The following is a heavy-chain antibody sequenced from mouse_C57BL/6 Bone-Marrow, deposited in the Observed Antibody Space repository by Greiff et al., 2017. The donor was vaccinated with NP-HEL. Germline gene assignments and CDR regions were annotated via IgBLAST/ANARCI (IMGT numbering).Heavy chain of an antibody. CDR3: APYCNYDGFAD. CDR1: GFTFSDYY. J-gene: IGHJ3*01. Sequence: EVMLVESGGGLVQPGGSLKLSCAASGFTFSDYYMYWVRQTPEKRLEWVAYICNGGGSTYYPDTVKGRFTISRDNAKNTLYLQMSSLKSEDTAMYYCAPYCNYDGFADWGKGTMVTASA. CDR2: ICNGGGST. V-gene: IGHV5-12*01. D-gene: IGHD2-4*01.